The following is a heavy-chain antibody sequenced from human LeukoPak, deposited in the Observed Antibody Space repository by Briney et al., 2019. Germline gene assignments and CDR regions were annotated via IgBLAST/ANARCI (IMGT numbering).Heavy chain of an antibody. D-gene: IGHD4-23*01. CDR1: GYSFANYW. CDR2: IYPRDSDT. J-gene: IGHJ4*02. V-gene: IGHV5-51*01. Sequence: NHGESLKISCKGSGYSFANYWIGWVRQMPGKGLEWMGIIYPRDSDTRYSPSFQGQVTISADKSISTAYLQWSGLKASDTAMYYCARLRDYGGNAEVNLDYWGQGTLVTVSS. CDR3: ARLRDYGGNAEVNLDY.